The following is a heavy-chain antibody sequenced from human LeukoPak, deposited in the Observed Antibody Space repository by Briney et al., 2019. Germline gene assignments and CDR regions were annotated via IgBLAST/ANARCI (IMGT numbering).Heavy chain of an antibody. CDR1: GYSFTSYW. CDR2: IYPGDSDT. V-gene: IGHV5-51*01. J-gene: IGHJ4*02. D-gene: IGHD2-21*01. Sequence: GESLKISCKGSGYSFTSYWIAWVRQMPGRGLDWMGIIYPGDSDTRYSPSFQGQVTISTDKSISTAYLQWSSLKASDTAMYYCARQTFGDNSFDYWGQGTLVTVSS. CDR3: ARQTFGDNSFDY.